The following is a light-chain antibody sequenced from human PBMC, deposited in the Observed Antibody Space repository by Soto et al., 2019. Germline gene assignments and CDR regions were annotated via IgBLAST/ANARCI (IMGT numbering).Light chain of an antibody. CDR3: AAWDASRNGYV. CDR1: SSNIGSNT. CDR2: NDN. Sequence: QSVLTQSPSSSGTPGQRVTISCSGSSSNIGSNTVNWYQQLPGTAPKLLIYNDNQRPSGVPDRFSGSKSGTSASLAISGLQSGDEADYACAAWDASRNGYVFGTGTKVTVL. J-gene: IGLJ1*01. V-gene: IGLV1-44*01.